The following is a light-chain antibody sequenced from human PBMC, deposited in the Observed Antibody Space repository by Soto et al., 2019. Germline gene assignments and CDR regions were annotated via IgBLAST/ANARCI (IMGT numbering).Light chain of an antibody. J-gene: IGKJ4*01. CDR3: QQSYSTPLT. CDR1: QSISSY. CDR2: AAS. V-gene: IGKV1-39*01. Sequence: DIQMTQSPSSLSASVGDRVTITCRASQSISSYLNWYQQKTGKATKLLIYAASSLQSGGPSRFSGSGSGTDFTPTISRLQAEDVATYCCQQSYSTPLTFGEGTKLEIK.